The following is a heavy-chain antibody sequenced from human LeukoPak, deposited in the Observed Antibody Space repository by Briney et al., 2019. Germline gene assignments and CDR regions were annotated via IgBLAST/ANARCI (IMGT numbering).Heavy chain of an antibody. CDR1: GGSFSGYY. J-gene: IGHJ4*02. CDR2: INHSGST. V-gene: IGHV4-34*01. Sequence: SETLSLTCAVYGGSFSGYYWSWIRQPPGKGLEWIGEINHSGSTNYNPSLKSRVTISVDTSKNQFSLKLSSVTAADPAVYYCARRPSDLGELSYSFDYWGQGTLVTVSS. CDR3: ARRPSDLGELSYSFDY. D-gene: IGHD3-16*02.